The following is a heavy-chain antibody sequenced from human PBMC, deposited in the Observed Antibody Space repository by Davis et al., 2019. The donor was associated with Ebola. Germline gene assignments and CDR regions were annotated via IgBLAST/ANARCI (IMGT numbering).Heavy chain of an antibody. Sequence: PSETLSLTCTVSGGSISSSSYYWGWIRQPPGKGLEWIGSIYYSGSTYYNPSLKSRVTISVDTSKNQFSLKLSSVTAADTAVYYCARDRYSSGWHSGHDAFDIWGQGTMVTVSS. CDR1: GGSISSSSYY. CDR2: IYYSGST. CDR3: ARDRYSSGWHSGHDAFDI. J-gene: IGHJ3*02. D-gene: IGHD6-19*01. V-gene: IGHV4-39*07.